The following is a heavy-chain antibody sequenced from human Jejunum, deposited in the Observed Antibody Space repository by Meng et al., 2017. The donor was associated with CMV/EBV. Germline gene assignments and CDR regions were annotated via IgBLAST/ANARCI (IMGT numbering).Heavy chain of an antibody. CDR1: GGSISSGDYY. CDR3: ARAATTPLDY. D-gene: IGHD1-7*01. CDR2: IYNNGNT. Sequence: TCTVSGGSISSGDYYWTWIRQPPGKGLEWIGYIYNNGNTYYIPSLKSRVTISLDTSKNQFSLKLSSVTAADTAVYYCARAATTPLDYWGQGTLVTVSS. J-gene: IGHJ4*02. V-gene: IGHV4-30-4*08.